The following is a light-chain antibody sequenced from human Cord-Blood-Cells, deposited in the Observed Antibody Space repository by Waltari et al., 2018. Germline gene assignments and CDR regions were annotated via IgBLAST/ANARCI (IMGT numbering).Light chain of an antibody. CDR1: SSNIGNNY. CDR2: KNN. J-gene: IGLJ3*02. V-gene: IGLV1-51*02. CDR3: GTWDSSLSAGV. Sequence: QSVLTQPPSVSAAPGQKVTISCSGRSSNIGNNYVSWYQQLPGTAPKLLIYKNNKRPSGIPDRFSGSKSGTSATLGITGLQTGDEADYYCGTWDSSLSAGVFGGGTKLTVL.